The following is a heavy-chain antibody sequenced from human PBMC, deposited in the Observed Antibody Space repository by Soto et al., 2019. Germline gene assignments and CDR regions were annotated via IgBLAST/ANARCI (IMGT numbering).Heavy chain of an antibody. J-gene: IGHJ5*02. CDR1: GFMYKIYW. V-gene: IGHV3-74*03. CDR3: ARDNDYGAFDP. CDR2: INSDGSTT. D-gene: IGHD4-17*01. Sequence: PGGSLRLSCVASGFMYKIYWMHWVRHAPGKGLEWVSRINSDGSTTEYADSVRGRFAISRDNAKNTLYLQVNSLRVDDSAVYYCARDNDYGAFDPWGQGTLVTVSS.